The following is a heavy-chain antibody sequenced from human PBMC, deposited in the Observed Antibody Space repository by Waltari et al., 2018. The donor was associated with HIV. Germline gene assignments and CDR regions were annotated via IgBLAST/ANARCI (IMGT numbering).Heavy chain of an antibody. V-gene: IGHV3-9*01. D-gene: IGHD2-2*01. J-gene: IGHJ4*02. CDR3: AKDISSSPPSHFDY. CDR2: ISWNNGVI. CDR1: GFRLDDFA. Sequence: EVRLVESGGGLVQPGSSLRLSCVASGFRLDDFALHWVRQAPGKGLEWVSGISWNNGVIGYADSVKGRFTVSRDNAKNSLYLEMDSLRPEDTALYFCAKDISSSPPSHFDYWGQGTLVTVSS.